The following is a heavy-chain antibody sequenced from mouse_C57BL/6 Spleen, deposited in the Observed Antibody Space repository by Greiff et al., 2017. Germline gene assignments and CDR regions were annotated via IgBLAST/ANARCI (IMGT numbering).Heavy chain of an antibody. CDR1: GYAFSSYW. CDR3: ARSNGSSGAWFAY. J-gene: IGHJ3*01. D-gene: IGHD1-1*01. Sequence: VQRVESGAELVKPGASVKISCKASGYAFSSYWMNWVKQRPGKGLEWIGQIYPGDGDTNYNEKFKGKATLTADKSSSTAYMQLSSLTSEDSAVYFCARSNGSSGAWFAYWGQGTLVTVSA. V-gene: IGHV1-80*01. CDR2: IYPGDGDT.